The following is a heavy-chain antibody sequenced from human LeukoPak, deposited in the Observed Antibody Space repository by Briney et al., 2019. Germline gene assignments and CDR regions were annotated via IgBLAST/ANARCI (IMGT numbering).Heavy chain of an antibody. D-gene: IGHD3-10*01. CDR2: ISAYNGNT. CDR3: ARAIGDSNYYYYGMDV. V-gene: IGHV1-18*01. CDR1: GYTFTSYG. Sequence: RASVKVSCKASGYTFTSYGISWVRQAPGQGLEWMGWISAYNGNTNYAQKLQGRVTMTTDTSTSTAYMELRSLRSDDTAVYYWARAIGDSNYYYYGMDVWGQGTTVTVSS. J-gene: IGHJ6*02.